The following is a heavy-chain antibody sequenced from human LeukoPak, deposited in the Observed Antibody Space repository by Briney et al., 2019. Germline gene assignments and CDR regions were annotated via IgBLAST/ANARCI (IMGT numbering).Heavy chain of an antibody. CDR3: ARSGRWLRSHPIDH. CDR1: GGSFSGYY. CDR2: INHSGST. Sequence: SETLSLTCAVYGGSFSGYYWSWIRQPPGKGLEWIGEINHSGSTNYNPSLKSRVTISVDTSKNQFSLKLSSVTAADTAVYYCARSGRWLRSHPIDHWGQGTLVTVSS. V-gene: IGHV4-34*01. D-gene: IGHD5-24*01. J-gene: IGHJ4*02.